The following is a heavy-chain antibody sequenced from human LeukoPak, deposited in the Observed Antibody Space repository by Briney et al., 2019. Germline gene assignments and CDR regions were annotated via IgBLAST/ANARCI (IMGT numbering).Heavy chain of an antibody. Sequence: SETLSLTCAVYGGSFSGYYWSWIRRPPGKGLEWIGEINHSGSTNYNPSLKSRVTISVDTSKNQFSLKLSSVTAADTAVYYCARGTGWNYGDVDYWGQGTLVTVSS. CDR3: ARGTGWNYGDVDY. J-gene: IGHJ4*02. D-gene: IGHD1-7*01. V-gene: IGHV4-34*01. CDR2: INHSGST. CDR1: GGSFSGYY.